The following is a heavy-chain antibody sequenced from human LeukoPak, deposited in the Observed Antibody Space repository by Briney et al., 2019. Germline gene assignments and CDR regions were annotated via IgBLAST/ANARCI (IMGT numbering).Heavy chain of an antibody. CDR3: AKGRRIAVAGSCDY. D-gene: IGHD6-19*01. Sequence: PGGSLRLSCAASGFTFDDYAMHWVRQAPGKGLEWVSGISWNSGSIGYADSVKGRFTISRDNAKNSLHLQMNSLRAEDTALHYCAKGRRIAVAGSCDYWGQGTLVTVSS. J-gene: IGHJ4*02. V-gene: IGHV3-9*01. CDR1: GFTFDDYA. CDR2: ISWNSGSI.